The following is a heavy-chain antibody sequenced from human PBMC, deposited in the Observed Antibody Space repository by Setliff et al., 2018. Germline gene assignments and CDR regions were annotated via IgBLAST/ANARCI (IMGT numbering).Heavy chain of an antibody. CDR1: GYTFTGYY. V-gene: IGHV1-2*04. D-gene: IGHD6-6*01. CDR3: ARVSYSSFLNWFDP. CDR2: INPNSGGT. J-gene: IGHJ5*02. Sequence: GASVKVSCKASGYTFTGYYMHWVRQAPGQGLEWMGWINPNSGGTNYAQKFQGWVTMTRDTSISTAYMELSRLRSDETAVYYCARVSYSSFLNWFDPWGQGTLVTVSS.